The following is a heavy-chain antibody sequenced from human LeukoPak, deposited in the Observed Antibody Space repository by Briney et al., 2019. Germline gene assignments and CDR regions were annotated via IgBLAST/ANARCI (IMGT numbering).Heavy chain of an antibody. CDR1: GFTVRSNY. CDR3: ARADGYSSWFVH. CDR2: MYSGDST. Sequence: PGGSLRLSCAASGFTVRSNYMTWARQAPGKGLEWVSVMYSGDSTYYDDSVKGRFTISRDNSKNTLDLQMNSLRDEDTGVYYCARADGYSSWFVHWGQGTLVTVSS. D-gene: IGHD5-18*01. V-gene: IGHV3-53*01. J-gene: IGHJ5*02.